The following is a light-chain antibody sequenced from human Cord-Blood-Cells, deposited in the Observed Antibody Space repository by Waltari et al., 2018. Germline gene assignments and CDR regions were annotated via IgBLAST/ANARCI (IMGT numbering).Light chain of an antibody. Sequence: EIVLPQSPGPLSLSPGERATLSCRASQSVSSSYLAWYQQKPGQAPRLLIYGASSRATGIPDRFSGSGSGTDFTLTISRLEPEDFAVYYCQQYGSSPPYTFGQGTKLEIK. CDR3: QQYGSSPPYT. CDR1: QSVSSSY. J-gene: IGKJ2*01. CDR2: GAS. V-gene: IGKV3-20*01.